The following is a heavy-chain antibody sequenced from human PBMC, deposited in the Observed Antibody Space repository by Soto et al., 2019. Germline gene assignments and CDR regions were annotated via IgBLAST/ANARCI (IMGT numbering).Heavy chain of an antibody. CDR1: GFTFSSYG. D-gene: IGHD4-17*01. CDR3: ARDSTTVTTSYFDY. CDR2: IWYDGSNK. V-gene: IGHV3-33*01. Sequence: QVQLVESGGGVVQPGRSLRLSCAASGFTFSSYGMHWVRQAPGKGLEWVAVIWYDGSNKYYADSVKGRFTISRDNSKNTPYLQMNSLRAEDTAVYYCARDSTTVTTSYFDYWGQGTLVTVSS. J-gene: IGHJ4*02.